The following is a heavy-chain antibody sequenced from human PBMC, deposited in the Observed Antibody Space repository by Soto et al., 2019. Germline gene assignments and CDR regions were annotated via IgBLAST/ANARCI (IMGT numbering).Heavy chain of an antibody. V-gene: IGHV3-21*01. CDR3: ARVHDFWTGYKFDC. J-gene: IGHJ4*02. CDR1: GFTFSSYS. CDR2: ISKSSNHI. Sequence: GGSLRLSCAASGFTFSSYSMTWVRQAPGKGLEWVSSISKSSNHIYYADSVKGRFTISRDNANDSLYLQMNSLRAEDTAVYYCARVHDFWTGYKFDCWGQGTLVTVSS. D-gene: IGHD3-3*01.